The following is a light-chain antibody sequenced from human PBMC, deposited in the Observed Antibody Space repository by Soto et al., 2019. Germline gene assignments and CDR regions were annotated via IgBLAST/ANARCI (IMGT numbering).Light chain of an antibody. CDR1: QSISSW. J-gene: IGKJ1*01. V-gene: IGKV1-5*01. CDR2: DAS. Sequence: DIQMTQSPSALSASVGDRVTITCRASQSISSWLAWYQQKPGKAPKLLIFDASSLESGVPSRFSGSGSGTEFTLTISSLQPDDFAVYYCQQYGSSPWTFGQGTKVEIK. CDR3: QQYGSSPWT.